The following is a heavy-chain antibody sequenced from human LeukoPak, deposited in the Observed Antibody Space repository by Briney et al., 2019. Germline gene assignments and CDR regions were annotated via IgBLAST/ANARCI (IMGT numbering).Heavy chain of an antibody. D-gene: IGHD7-27*01. CDR2: SNHSGST. V-gene: IGHV4-34*06. CDR1: GGSFSGYY. CDR3: SRAKAPGAYYYYYSMDV. Sequence: SETLSLTCAVYGGSFSGYYWRWIRQPPGKGREGIGESNHSGSTNYNPSLTSRVTIAGDTSKNQCSLNVGSVAAADPAVYYLSRAKAPGAYYYYYSMDVCGKGTTVTAYS. J-gene: IGHJ6*03.